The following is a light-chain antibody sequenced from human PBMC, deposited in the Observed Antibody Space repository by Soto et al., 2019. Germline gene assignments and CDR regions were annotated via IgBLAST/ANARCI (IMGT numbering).Light chain of an antibody. J-gene: IGLJ1*01. V-gene: IGLV2-14*03. CDR2: DVT. Sequence: QSVLTQPASVSGSPGQSITISCTGTSSDVGGYNYVSWYQQLPGTAPKLMIYDVTNRPSGVSNRFSGSKSGNTASLTISGLQAEDEADYYCSSYTSTSTLVVFGTGTKGTVL. CDR3: SSYTSTSTLVV. CDR1: SSDVGGYNY.